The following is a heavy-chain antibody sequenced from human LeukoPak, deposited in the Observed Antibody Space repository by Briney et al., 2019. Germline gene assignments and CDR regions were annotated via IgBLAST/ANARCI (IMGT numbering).Heavy chain of an antibody. Sequence: SVKVSCKASGGTFSSYAISWVRQAPGQGLEWMGGIIPIFGTANYAQKFQGRVAITADKSTSTAYMELSSLRSEDTAVYYCASYGYVWGSYRYTKNDYWGQGTLVTVSS. CDR1: GGTFSSYA. D-gene: IGHD3-16*02. CDR2: IIPIFGTA. V-gene: IGHV1-69*06. CDR3: ASYGYVWGSYRYTKNDY. J-gene: IGHJ4*02.